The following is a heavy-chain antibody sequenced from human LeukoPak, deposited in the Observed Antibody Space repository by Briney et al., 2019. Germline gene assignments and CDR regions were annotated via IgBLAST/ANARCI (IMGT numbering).Heavy chain of an antibody. V-gene: IGHV3-30*04. CDR3: ARPSPPGDGYNPPDH. CDR1: GFNFDNFA. Sequence: GGSLRLSCVVSGFNFDNFAMHWVRQPLGKGLEWVAVISHDGRTKYYADSMKGRITISRDNSKNTLFLQMNNLRSEDTAVYFCARPSPPGDGYNPPDHWGQGTLVTVSS. CDR2: ISHDGRTK. D-gene: IGHD5-24*01. J-gene: IGHJ4*02.